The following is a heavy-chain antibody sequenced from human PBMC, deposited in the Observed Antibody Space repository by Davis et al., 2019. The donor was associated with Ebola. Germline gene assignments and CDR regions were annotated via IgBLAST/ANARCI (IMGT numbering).Heavy chain of an antibody. CDR3: ASFLVQGVIPPYNWFDP. V-gene: IGHV3-48*02. CDR1: GFTFSSYS. J-gene: IGHJ5*02. Sequence: ESLKISCAASGFTFSSYSMNWVRQAPGKGLEWVSYISSSSSTIYYADSVKGRFTISRDNAKNSLYLQMNSLRDEDTAVYYCASFLVQGVIPPYNWFDPWGQGTLVTVSS. D-gene: IGHD3-10*01. CDR2: ISSSSSTI.